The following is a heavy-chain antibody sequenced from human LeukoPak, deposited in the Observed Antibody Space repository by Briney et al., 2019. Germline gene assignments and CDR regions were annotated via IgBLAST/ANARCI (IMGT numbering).Heavy chain of an antibody. CDR3: ARIGDIESYGDLPY. J-gene: IGHJ4*02. Sequence: GRSLRLSCAASGFTFSSYAMHWVRQAPGKGLEWVAVISYDGSNKYYADSVKGRFTISRDNSKNTLYLQMNSLRAEDTAVYYCARIGDIESYGDLPYWGQGTLVTVSS. CDR1: GFTFSSYA. CDR2: ISYDGSNK. V-gene: IGHV3-30-3*01. D-gene: IGHD4-17*01.